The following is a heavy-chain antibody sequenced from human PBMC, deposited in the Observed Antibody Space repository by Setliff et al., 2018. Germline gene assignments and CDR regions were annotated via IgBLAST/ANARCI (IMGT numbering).Heavy chain of an antibody. CDR3: AREVGYYDSSGYPDV. D-gene: IGHD3-22*01. CDR1: GGSISSGGYY. J-gene: IGHJ6*04. V-gene: IGHV4-31*03. Sequence: SETLSLTCTVSGGSISSGGYYWSWIRQHPGKGLEWVGYIYYSGSTYYNPSLKSRVTISVDTSKNQFSLKLSSVTAADTAVYYCAREVGYYDSSGYPDVWGKGTTVTVSS. CDR2: IYYSGST.